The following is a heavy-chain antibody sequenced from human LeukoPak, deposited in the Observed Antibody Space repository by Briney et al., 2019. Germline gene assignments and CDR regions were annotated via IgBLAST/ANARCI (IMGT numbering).Heavy chain of an antibody. J-gene: IGHJ4*02. CDR2: IKHDGSEK. Sequence: GGSLRLSYAASGFTFGIYWMSWVRQPPGKGLEWVANIKHDGSEKYYVDSVKGRFTISRDNAKNSLYLQMNSLRAEDTAVYYCARVGTAEGTLEDYWGQGTLVTVSS. CDR3: ARVGTAEGTLEDY. D-gene: IGHD6-13*01. V-gene: IGHV3-7*01. CDR1: GFTFGIYW.